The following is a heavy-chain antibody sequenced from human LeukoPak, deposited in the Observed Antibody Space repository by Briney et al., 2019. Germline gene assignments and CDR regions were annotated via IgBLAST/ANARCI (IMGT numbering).Heavy chain of an antibody. Sequence: SETLSLTCAVYGGSFSGYYWSWIRQPPGKGLEWIGEINHSGSTNYNPSLKSRVTISVDTSKSQFSLKLSSVTAADTAVYYCAREQPPVGTMVRGTIDYWGQGTLVTVSS. D-gene: IGHD3-10*01. J-gene: IGHJ4*02. CDR2: INHSGST. CDR3: AREQPPVGTMVRGTIDY. V-gene: IGHV4-34*01. CDR1: GGSFSGYY.